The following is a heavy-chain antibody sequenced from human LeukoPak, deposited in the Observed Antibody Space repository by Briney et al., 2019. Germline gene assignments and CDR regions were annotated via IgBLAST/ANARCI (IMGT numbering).Heavy chain of an antibody. Sequence: PSETLSLTCTVSGGSISSGGYYWSWIRQHPGKGLEWIGYIYYSGSTYYNPSLKSRVTISVDTSKNQFSLKLSSVTAADTAVYYCARVFSGAAAGYNWFDPWGQGTLVTVSS. D-gene: IGHD6-13*01. CDR3: ARVFSGAAAGYNWFDP. CDR2: IYYSGST. J-gene: IGHJ5*02. CDR1: GGSISSGGYY. V-gene: IGHV4-31*03.